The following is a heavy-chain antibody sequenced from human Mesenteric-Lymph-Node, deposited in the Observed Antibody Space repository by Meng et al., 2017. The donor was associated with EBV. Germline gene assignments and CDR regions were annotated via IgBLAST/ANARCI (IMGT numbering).Heavy chain of an antibody. CDR1: GGSISSGGYY. J-gene: IGHJ4*02. D-gene: IGHD2-2*01. Sequence: QVQLQESGPGLLXPXXXXXLTCVVSGGSISSGGYYWSWLRQPPGKGLEWLGHIYYSGNTHYNPSLKSRLTISVDTSKNQFSLSLTFVTATDTAVYYCARVSTSRFDYWGQGSLVTVS. CDR3: ARVSTSRFDY. V-gene: IGHV4-30-4*01. CDR2: IYYSGNT.